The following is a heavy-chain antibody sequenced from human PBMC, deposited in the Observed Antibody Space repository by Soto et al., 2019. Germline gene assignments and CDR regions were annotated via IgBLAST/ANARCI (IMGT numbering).Heavy chain of an antibody. J-gene: IGHJ5*02. Sequence: QITLKESGPTLVKPTQTLTLTCTFSGFSLSTSGVGVGWIRQPPGKALEWLALIYWDDDKRYSPSLKSRLTITTDTSKNQVVLTMTNMDPVDTATYYCAHTDYGDYVFWFDPWGQGTLVTVSS. CDR3: AHTDYGDYVFWFDP. D-gene: IGHD4-17*01. CDR2: IYWDDDK. V-gene: IGHV2-5*02. CDR1: GFSLSTSGVG.